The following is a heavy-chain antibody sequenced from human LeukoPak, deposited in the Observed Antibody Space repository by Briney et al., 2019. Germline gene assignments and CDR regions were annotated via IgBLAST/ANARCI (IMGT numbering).Heavy chain of an antibody. CDR1: GYTFTSYG. CDR3: ARDRFQFIVGVTIDFDY. CDR2: ISAYNGNT. V-gene: IGHV1-18*01. Sequence: ASVKVSCKASGYTFTSYGISWVRQAPGQGLEWMGWISAYNGNTNYAQKLQGRVTMTTDTSTSTAYMELRSLRSDDTAVYYCARDRFQFIVGVTIDFDYWGQGTLVTVSS. D-gene: IGHD1-26*01. J-gene: IGHJ4*02.